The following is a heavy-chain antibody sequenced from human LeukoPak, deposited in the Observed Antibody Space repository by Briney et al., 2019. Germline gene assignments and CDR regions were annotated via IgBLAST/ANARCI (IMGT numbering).Heavy chain of an antibody. D-gene: IGHD3-3*01. CDR2: IYYSGST. CDR1: GGSISSYY. J-gene: IGHJ4*02. CDR3: ARYASTIFGVVIPPHFDY. Sequence: KPSETLSPTCTVSGGSISSYYWSWIRQPPGKGLEWIGYIYYSGSTNYNPSLKSRVTISVDTSKNQFSLKLSSVTAADTAVYYCARYASTIFGVVIPPHFDYWGQGTLVTVSS. V-gene: IGHV4-59*01.